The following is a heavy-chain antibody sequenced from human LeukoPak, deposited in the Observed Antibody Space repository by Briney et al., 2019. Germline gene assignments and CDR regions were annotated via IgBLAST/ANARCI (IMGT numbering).Heavy chain of an antibody. V-gene: IGHV3-7*01. CDR1: GFPFSSYW. Sequence: GGSLRLSCVASGFPFSSYWMTWVRQAPGKGLEWVANIKQDGSKKSYVDSVKGRFTISRDNAKNSLYLQMSSLRVEDTALYYCARLITSEAGRGMDVWGPGTTVTVSS. J-gene: IGHJ6*02. CDR2: IKQDGSKK. CDR3: ARLITSEAGRGMDV. D-gene: IGHD1-14*01.